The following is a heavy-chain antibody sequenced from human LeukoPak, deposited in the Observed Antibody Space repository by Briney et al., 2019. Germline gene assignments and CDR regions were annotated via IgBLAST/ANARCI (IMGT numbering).Heavy chain of an antibody. CDR3: ARDRGSGWYYFDY. V-gene: IGHV3-74*01. Sequence: PGGSLRLSCAASGFTFSSYWMHWVRQAPGKGLVWVSRINSDGSSTTYADSVKGRFTISRDNAKNTLYLQMNSLRVEDTAVYYCARDRGSGWYYFDYWGQGTLVTVSS. CDR1: GFTFSSYW. J-gene: IGHJ4*02. CDR2: INSDGSST. D-gene: IGHD6-19*01.